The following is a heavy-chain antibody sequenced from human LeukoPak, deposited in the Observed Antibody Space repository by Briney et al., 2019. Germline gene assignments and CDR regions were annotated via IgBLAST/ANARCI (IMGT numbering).Heavy chain of an antibody. J-gene: IGHJ4*02. CDR2: ISYDGSNK. D-gene: IGHD3-22*01. CDR3: ARQIQITHYYDSSGDPFDY. Sequence: PGRSLRLSCAASGFTFSSYAMHSVRQAPGKGLEWVPVISYDGSNKYYADSVKGRFTISRDNPKNTLYLQMNSRRAEDTAVYYCARQIQITHYYDSSGDPFDYWGQGTLVTVSS. CDR1: GFTFSSYA. V-gene: IGHV3-30-3*01.